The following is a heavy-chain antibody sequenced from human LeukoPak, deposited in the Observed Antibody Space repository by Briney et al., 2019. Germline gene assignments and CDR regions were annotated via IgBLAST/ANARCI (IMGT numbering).Heavy chain of an antibody. Sequence: GGSLRLSCAASGFTFTNYGMPWVRQAPGKGLEWVAFIWSDGNNKNYADSVKGRFTISRDNSKNTLYLQMNSLRAEDTAVYYCARDTFNYNSDYWGQGTLVTVSS. CDR1: GFTFTNYG. J-gene: IGHJ4*02. D-gene: IGHD1-20*01. CDR2: IWSDGNNK. CDR3: ARDTFNYNSDY. V-gene: IGHV3-33*01.